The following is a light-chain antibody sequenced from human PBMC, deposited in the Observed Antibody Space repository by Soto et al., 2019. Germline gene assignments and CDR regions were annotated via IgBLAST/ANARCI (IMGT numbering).Light chain of an antibody. CDR3: XQFGSXPXLT. CDR2: GAS. CDR1: QSVSID. V-gene: IGKV3-20*01. Sequence: ETVMTQSPATLSVSRGERATLSCRASQSVSIDLAWYQQKPGQAPRLLIYGASSRATGIPDRFSGSGSGTDFTLTINRLESEDFAVYXXXQFGSXPXLTFGGGTKVDIK. J-gene: IGKJ4*01.